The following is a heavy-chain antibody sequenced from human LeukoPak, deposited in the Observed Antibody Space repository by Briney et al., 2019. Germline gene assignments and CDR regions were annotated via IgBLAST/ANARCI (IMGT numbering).Heavy chain of an antibody. D-gene: IGHD2-15*01. J-gene: IGHJ6*02. Sequence: SETLSLTCTVSGGSISSSSYYWGWIRQPPGKGLEWIGSIYYSGSTYYNPSLKSRVTISVDTSKNQFSLKLSSVTAADTAVYYCARSDYCSGGSCYSYYYYGMDVWGQGTTVTVSS. CDR3: ARSDYCSGGSCYSYYYYGMDV. CDR2: IYYSGST. CDR1: GGSISSSSYY. V-gene: IGHV4-39*07.